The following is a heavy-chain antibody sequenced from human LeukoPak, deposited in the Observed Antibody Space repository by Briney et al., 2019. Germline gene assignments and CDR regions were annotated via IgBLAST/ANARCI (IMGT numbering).Heavy chain of an antibody. CDR3: ARAGGYGLIDY. D-gene: IGHD5-18*01. J-gene: IGHJ4*02. V-gene: IGHV4-59*12. Sequence: PSETLSLTCTVSGGSISSYYWSWIRQPPGKGLEWIAYIYYSGSTNYNPSLKSRVTISLDTSKNQFSLKVGSMTATDTAVYYCARAGGYGLIDYWGQGTMVTVSS. CDR1: GGSISSYY. CDR2: IYYSGST.